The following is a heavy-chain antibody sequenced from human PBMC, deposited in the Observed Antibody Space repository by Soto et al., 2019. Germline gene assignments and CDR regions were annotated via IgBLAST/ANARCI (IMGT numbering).Heavy chain of an antibody. V-gene: IGHV4-59*02. CDR2: IYYSGST. D-gene: IGHD4-17*01. J-gene: IGHJ4*02. Sequence: PSETLSLTCTVSGGSVSSYYWSWIRQPPGKGLEWIGYIYYSGSTNYNPSLKSRVTISVDTSKNQFSLKLSSVTAADTAVYYCASFHGDFLYEYWGKGTLFSVSS. CDR1: GGSVSSYY. CDR3: ASFHGDFLYEY.